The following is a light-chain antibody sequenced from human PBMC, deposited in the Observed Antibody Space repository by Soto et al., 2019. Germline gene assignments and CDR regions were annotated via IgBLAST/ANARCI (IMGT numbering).Light chain of an antibody. CDR3: SSYSSSSNFAV. Sequence: QSALTQPASVSGSPGQSITISCTGTSSDIGDYNYVSWYQQHPGKAPKLIIYDVSYRPSGISNRFSGSKSGNTASLTISGLQAEDEADYYCSSYSSSSNFAVFGVGTQLNVL. CDR1: SSDIGDYNY. V-gene: IGLV2-14*03. CDR2: DVS. J-gene: IGLJ7*01.